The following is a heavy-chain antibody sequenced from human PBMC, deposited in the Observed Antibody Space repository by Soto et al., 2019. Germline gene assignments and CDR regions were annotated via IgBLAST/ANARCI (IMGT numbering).Heavy chain of an antibody. CDR2: FYYSGST. CDR3: ARTSPNYYDSSGYYGGLYFDY. V-gene: IGHV4-61*01. Sequence: SETLSLTCTVSGDSVSSGSYYWSWIRQPPGKGLEYIGYFYYSGSTDYNPSLKSRVTMSVDRSKNQFSLKLSSVTAADTAVYYCARTSPNYYDSSGYYGGLYFDYWRQGTLVTVSS. J-gene: IGHJ4*02. D-gene: IGHD3-22*01. CDR1: GDSVSSGSYY.